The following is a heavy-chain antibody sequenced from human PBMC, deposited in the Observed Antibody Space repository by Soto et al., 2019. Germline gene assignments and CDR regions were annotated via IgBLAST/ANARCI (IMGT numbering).Heavy chain of an antibody. D-gene: IGHD4-17*01. Sequence: HGESLKISCKGSGYSFTNYWISWVRQMPGKGLEWMGRIDPSDSYTSYSPSFRGHVTISADKSINTAYLQWSSLKASDTAMYYCARFRTTVYGMDVWGQGTTVTVSS. V-gene: IGHV5-10-1*01. CDR1: GYSFTNYW. CDR2: IDPSDSYT. J-gene: IGHJ6*02. CDR3: ARFRTTVYGMDV.